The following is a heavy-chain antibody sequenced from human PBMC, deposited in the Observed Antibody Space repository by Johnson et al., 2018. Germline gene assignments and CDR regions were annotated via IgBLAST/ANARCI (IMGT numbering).Heavy chain of an antibody. J-gene: IGHJ1*01. CDR2: IIPIFGTA. D-gene: IGHD3-22*01. CDR3: ARATYYYDSSGEVEYFQH. Sequence: VQLVETGAEVKKPGSSVKVSCKASGGTFSSYAISWVRQAPGQGLEWMGGIIPIFGTANYAQKCQGSVTITADESTSTAYMELSSLRSEDTAVYYCARATYYYDSSGEVEYFQHWGQGTLVTVSS. V-gene: IGHV1-69*01. CDR1: GGTFSSYA.